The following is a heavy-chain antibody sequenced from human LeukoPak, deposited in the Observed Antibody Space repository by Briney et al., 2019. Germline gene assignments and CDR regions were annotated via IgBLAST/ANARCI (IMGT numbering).Heavy chain of an antibody. CDR1: GGSFSGYY. CDR2: INHSGST. V-gene: IGHV4-34*01. CDR3: AREGGYSGYDSGDDAFDI. J-gene: IGHJ3*02. Sequence: SETLSLTCAVYGGSFSGYYWSWIRQPPGKGLEWIGEINHSGSTNYNPSLKSRVTISVDTSKYQFSLKLSSVTAADTAVYYCAREGGYSGYDSGDDAFDIWGQGTMVTVSS. D-gene: IGHD5-12*01.